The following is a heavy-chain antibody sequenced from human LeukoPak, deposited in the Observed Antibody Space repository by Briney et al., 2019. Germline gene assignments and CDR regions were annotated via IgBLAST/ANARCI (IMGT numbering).Heavy chain of an antibody. D-gene: IGHD3-3*01. CDR2: MNPNSGNT. Sequence: ASVKVSCKASGYAFTSYDINWVRQATGQGLEWMGWMNPNSGNTGYAQKFQGRVTMTRNTSISTAYMELSSLRSEDTAVYYCARGAVGNYDFWSGYEGKRFDPWGQGTLVTVSS. V-gene: IGHV1-8*01. J-gene: IGHJ5*02. CDR3: ARGAVGNYDFWSGYEGKRFDP. CDR1: GYAFTSYD.